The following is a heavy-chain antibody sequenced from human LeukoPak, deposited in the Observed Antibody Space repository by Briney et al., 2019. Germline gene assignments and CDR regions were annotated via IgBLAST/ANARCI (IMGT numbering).Heavy chain of an antibody. CDR3: ARWTSYGWGFDY. CDR2: MNPNSGNT. Sequence: GASVKVSCKASGYTFTSYDINWVRQATGQGLEWMGWMNPNSGNTNYAQKLQGRVTMTTDTSTSTAYMELRSLRSDDTAVYYCARWTSYGWGFDYWGQGTLVTVSS. V-gene: IGHV1-18*01. J-gene: IGHJ4*02. D-gene: IGHD5-18*01. CDR1: GYTFTSYD.